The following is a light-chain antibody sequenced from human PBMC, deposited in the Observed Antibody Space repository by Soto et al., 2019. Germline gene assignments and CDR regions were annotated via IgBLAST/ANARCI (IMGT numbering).Light chain of an antibody. CDR3: HHYGSSRT. CDR1: QSVSSSY. J-gene: IGKJ1*01. CDR2: GAS. V-gene: IGKV3-20*01. Sequence: EVVLTQSPGTLSLSPGERATLSCRASQSVSSSYLAWYQQKPGQAPRLLIYGASSRATGIPNRFSGSGSGTDFTLTISRLEPVDCAVYYCHHYGSSRTFGQGTNVDI.